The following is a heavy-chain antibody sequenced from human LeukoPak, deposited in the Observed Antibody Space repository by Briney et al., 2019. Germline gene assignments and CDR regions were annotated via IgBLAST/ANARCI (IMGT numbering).Heavy chain of an antibody. CDR2: IYHSGST. Sequence: SETLSLTCTVSGGSISSSSYYWGWIRQPPGKGLEWIGSIYHSGSTYYNPSLKSRVTISVDTSKNQFSLKLSSVTAADTAVYYCARLVSGSYSGVDYWGQGTLVTVSS. CDR1: GGSISSSSYY. J-gene: IGHJ4*02. D-gene: IGHD1-26*01. CDR3: ARLVSGSYSGVDY. V-gene: IGHV4-39*07.